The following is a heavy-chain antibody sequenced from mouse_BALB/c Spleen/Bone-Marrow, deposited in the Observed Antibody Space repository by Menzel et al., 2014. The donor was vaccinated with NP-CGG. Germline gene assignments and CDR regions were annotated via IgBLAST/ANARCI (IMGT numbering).Heavy chain of an antibody. CDR2: IYPYNGGT. J-gene: IGHJ3*01. CDR3: ARGGGYDGYYGLAY. CDR1: GYTFTDYN. V-gene: IGHV1S29*02. D-gene: IGHD2-3*01. Sequence: DVQLQESGPELVKPGASVKISCKASGYTFTDYNMHWVKQSHGKSLEWIGYIYPYNGGTGYNQKFKSKATLTVDNSSSTAHMELRSLTSEDSAVYYCARGGGYDGYYGLAYWGQGTLVTVSA.